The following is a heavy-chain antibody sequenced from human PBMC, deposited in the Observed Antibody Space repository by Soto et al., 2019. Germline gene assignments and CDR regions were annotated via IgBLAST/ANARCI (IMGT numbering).Heavy chain of an antibody. CDR1: GYAFANYW. Sequence: GESLKISCEASGYAFANYWIGWARQMPGKGLEWMGIIYPGDSDTRYSPSFQGHVTISVDKSIGTAYLQWSSLEASDTAIYYCARAPSHGWYQHFDYWGQGTLVTVSS. V-gene: IGHV5-51*01. J-gene: IGHJ4*02. CDR2: IYPGDSDT. D-gene: IGHD6-19*01. CDR3: ARAPSHGWYQHFDY.